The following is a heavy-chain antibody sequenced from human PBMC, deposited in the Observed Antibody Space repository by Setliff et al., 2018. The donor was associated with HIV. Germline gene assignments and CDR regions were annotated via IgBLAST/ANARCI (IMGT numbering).Heavy chain of an antibody. CDR2: INPNSGGT. CDR3: ARQDIPTGYYLFDY. V-gene: IGHV1-2*06. D-gene: IGHD3-9*01. J-gene: IGHJ4*02. CDR1: GYTSTGYY. Sequence: ASVKVSCKASGYTSTGYYMHWARQAPGQGLEWMGRINPNSGGTNYAQKFQGRIIMTRDTSINTVYMELSSLTSDDTALYYCARQDIPTGYYLFDYWGQGTQVTVSS.